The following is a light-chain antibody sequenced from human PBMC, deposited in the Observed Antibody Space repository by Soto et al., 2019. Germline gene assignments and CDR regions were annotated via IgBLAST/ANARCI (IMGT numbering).Light chain of an antibody. CDR3: CSYGGGNNFYV. Sequence: QSVLTQPPPASGSPGQSGTIACTGTSIDIGTYDYVSWYQHLPDKAPKLIIYEVSKRPSGVPDRFSGSKSGNTASLTVSGLQAEDEGDYYCCSYGGGNNFYVFGTGTKVNV. CDR2: EVS. CDR1: SIDIGTYDY. V-gene: IGLV2-8*01. J-gene: IGLJ1*01.